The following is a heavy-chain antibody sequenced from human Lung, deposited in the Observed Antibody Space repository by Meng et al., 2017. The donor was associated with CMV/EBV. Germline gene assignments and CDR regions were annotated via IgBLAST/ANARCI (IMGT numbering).Heavy chain of an antibody. V-gene: IGHV1-2*02. J-gene: IGHJ4*02. CDR3: ARSRVGGRGEVFDY. CDR2: INPNSGDT. CDR1: GYTFSGYY. Sequence: ASXXVSXKALGYTFSGYYIHWVRQAPGQGLEWMGWINPNSGDTYFTQKFQDSVTVTRDTSISTVYMELRRLRSDDTAMYYCARSRVGGRGEVFDYWGQGPMVTVSS. D-gene: IGHD1-26*01.